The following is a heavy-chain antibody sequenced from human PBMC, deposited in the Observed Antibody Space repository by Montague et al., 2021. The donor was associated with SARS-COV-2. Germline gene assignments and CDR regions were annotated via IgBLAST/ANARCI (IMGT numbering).Heavy chain of an antibody. D-gene: IGHD6-13*01. CDR2: NSWDGTTT. J-gene: IGHJ4*02. Sequence: SLRLSCAASGFKFDDYTMHWVRQVPGKGLQWVSLNSWDGTTTHYAESVEGRFTISRDNSISSLYLQMSSLRNDDTGLYYCAQGIGDSRSFLEFWGQGTLLTVSS. CDR3: AQGIGDSRSFLEF. CDR1: GFKFDDYT. V-gene: IGHV3-43*01.